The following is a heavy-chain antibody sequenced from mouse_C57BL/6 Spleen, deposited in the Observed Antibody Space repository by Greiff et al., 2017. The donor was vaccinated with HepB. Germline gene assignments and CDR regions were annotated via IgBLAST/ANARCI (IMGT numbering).Heavy chain of an antibody. Sequence: EVKVEESGGGLVQPGGSMKLSCVASGFTFSNYWMNWVRQSPEKGLEWVAQIRLKSDNYATHYAESVKGRFTISRDDSKSSVYLQMNNLRAEDTGIYYCTGGDSWFAYWGQGTLVTVSA. CDR2: IRLKSDNYAT. V-gene: IGHV6-3*01. D-gene: IGHD3-3*01. J-gene: IGHJ3*01. CDR1: GFTFSNYW. CDR3: TGGDSWFAY.